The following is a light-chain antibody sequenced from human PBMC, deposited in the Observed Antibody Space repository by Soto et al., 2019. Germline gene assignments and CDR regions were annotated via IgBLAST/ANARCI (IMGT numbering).Light chain of an antibody. CDR1: SSNIGAGYD. CDR3: QAYDSRSASKV. Sequence: QSVLTQPPSVSGAPGQRVTISCTGSSSNIGAGYDVHWYQQLPGTAPTLIIYGNTNRPSGVSDRFSGSRSGTSASLAIAGLQAEDEADYYCQAYDSRSASKVFGTGTKLTVL. CDR2: GNT. V-gene: IGLV1-40*01. J-gene: IGLJ1*01.